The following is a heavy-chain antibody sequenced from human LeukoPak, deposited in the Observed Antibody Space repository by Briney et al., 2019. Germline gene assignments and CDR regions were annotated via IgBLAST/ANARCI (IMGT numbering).Heavy chain of an antibody. Sequence: GGSLRLSCAASGFTFSSYGMHWVRQAPGRGLEWVAVISYDGSNKYYADSVKGRFTISRDNSKNTLYLQMNSLRAEDTAVYYCAKDPGNGDYEIAFDIWGQGTMVTVSS. CDR2: ISYDGSNK. CDR1: GFTFSSYG. V-gene: IGHV3-30*18. J-gene: IGHJ3*02. CDR3: AKDPGNGDYEIAFDI. D-gene: IGHD4-17*01.